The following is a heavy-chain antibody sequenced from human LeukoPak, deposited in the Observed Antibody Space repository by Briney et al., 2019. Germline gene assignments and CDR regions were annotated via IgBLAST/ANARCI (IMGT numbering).Heavy chain of an antibody. CDR1: GFSFSSFA. CDR3: TKDPNGDYIGAFDP. D-gene: IGHD4-17*01. Sequence: GGSLRLSCAASGFSFSSFAMTWVRQAPGKGLEWVSSITGGHYATYNTDTVKGRFTISRDNAKNTLYLQMNSLRADDTAIYYCTKDPNGDYIGAFDPWGQGTLVTVSS. V-gene: IGHV3-23*01. CDR2: ITGGHYAT. J-gene: IGHJ5*02.